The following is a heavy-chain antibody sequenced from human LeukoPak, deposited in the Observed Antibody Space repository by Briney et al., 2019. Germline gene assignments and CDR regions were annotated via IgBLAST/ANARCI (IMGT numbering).Heavy chain of an antibody. D-gene: IGHD6-19*01. V-gene: IGHV3-48*02. CDR1: GFTFSSYS. Sequence: GGSLRLSCAASGFTFSSYSMIWVRQAPGKGLEWISYISSRNTTIHYADSVKGRFTVSRDNAQNSLYLEVNSLRDEDTALYYCAKVGQWLTFDYWGQGTLVTVSS. J-gene: IGHJ4*02. CDR3: AKVGQWLTFDY. CDR2: ISSRNTTI.